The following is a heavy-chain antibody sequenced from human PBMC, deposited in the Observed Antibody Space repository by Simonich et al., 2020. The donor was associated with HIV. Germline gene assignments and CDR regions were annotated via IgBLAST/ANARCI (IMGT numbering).Heavy chain of an antibody. CDR3: ARGRRWAYY. Sequence: QVQLQQWGAGLLKPSETLSLTCAVYGGSFSGYYWSWIRQPPGKGLGWIGEINHSGSTNYNPSLKSRVTISVDTSKNQFSLRLSSVTAADTAVYYCARGRRWAYYWGQGTLVTVSS. D-gene: IGHD6-13*01. J-gene: IGHJ4*02. CDR1: GGSFSGYY. V-gene: IGHV4-34*01. CDR2: INHSGST.